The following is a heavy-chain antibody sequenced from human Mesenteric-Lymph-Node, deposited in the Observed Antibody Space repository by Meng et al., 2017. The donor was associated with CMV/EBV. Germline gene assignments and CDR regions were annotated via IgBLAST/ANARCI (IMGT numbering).Heavy chain of an antibody. D-gene: IGHD3-3*01. CDR3: ARATPPYDFWSRSPPDY. V-gene: IGHV3-23*03. CDR2: IYSGGSST. J-gene: IGHJ4*02. CDR1: GFTFSSYA. Sequence: GGSLRLSCAASGFTFSSYAMSWVRQAPGKGLEWVSLIYSGGSSTYYADSVKGRFTISRDNSKNTLYLQMNSLRAEDTAVYYCARATPPYDFWSRSPPDYWGQGTLVTVSS.